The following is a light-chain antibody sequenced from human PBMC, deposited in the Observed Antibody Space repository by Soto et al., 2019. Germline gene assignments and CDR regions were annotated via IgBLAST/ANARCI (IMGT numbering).Light chain of an antibody. CDR3: QQYCSSPRT. CDR1: QSINGNY. V-gene: IGKV3-20*01. CDR2: GAS. J-gene: IGKJ1*01. Sequence: EIVLTQSPGTLSLSPGESATLSCRASQSINGNYLAWYQQKPGQAPRLLIYGASSRATAIADRFSGSGSGTDFTLAISRLEPEDFAVYFCQQYCSSPRTFGQGTKVDIK.